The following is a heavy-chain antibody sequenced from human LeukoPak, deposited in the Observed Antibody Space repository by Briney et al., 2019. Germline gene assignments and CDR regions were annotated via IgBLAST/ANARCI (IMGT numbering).Heavy chain of an antibody. Sequence: PGGSLRLSCAASGFTFDDYAMHWVRQAPGKGLEWVSGISWNSGSIGYADSVKGRFTISRDNAKNSLYLQMNSLRAEDTALYYCAKDIRSYGYPTDAFDIWGQGTMVTVSS. J-gene: IGHJ3*02. D-gene: IGHD5-18*01. CDR1: GFTFDDYA. CDR3: AKDIRSYGYPTDAFDI. V-gene: IGHV3-9*01. CDR2: ISWNSGSI.